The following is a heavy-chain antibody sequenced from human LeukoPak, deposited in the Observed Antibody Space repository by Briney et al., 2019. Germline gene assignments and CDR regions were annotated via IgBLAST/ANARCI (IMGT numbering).Heavy chain of an antibody. Sequence: GGSLRLSCAASGFTFSGYWMSWVRQAPGKGLEWVANIKQDGSEKYYVDSVKGRFTISRDNAKNSLYLQMNSLRAEDTAAYYCARARIQLWLSYFDYWGQGTLVTVSS. V-gene: IGHV3-7*04. CDR1: GFTFSGYW. D-gene: IGHD5-18*01. J-gene: IGHJ4*02. CDR3: ARARIQLWLSYFDY. CDR2: IKQDGSEK.